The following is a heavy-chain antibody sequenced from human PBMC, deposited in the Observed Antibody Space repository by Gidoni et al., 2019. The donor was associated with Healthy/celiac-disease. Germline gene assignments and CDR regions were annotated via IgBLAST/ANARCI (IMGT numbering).Heavy chain of an antibody. CDR2: IIPIFGTA. Sequence: QVQLVQSGAEVKKPGSSVKVSCKASGGTFSSYAISWVRQAPGQGLEWMGGIIPIFGTANYAQKFQGRVTITADKSTSTAYMELSSLRSEDTAVYYCARGGDSSSLEADAFDIWGQGTMVTVSS. J-gene: IGHJ3*02. CDR3: ARGGDSSSLEADAFDI. V-gene: IGHV1-69*06. CDR1: GGTFSSYA. D-gene: IGHD6-6*01.